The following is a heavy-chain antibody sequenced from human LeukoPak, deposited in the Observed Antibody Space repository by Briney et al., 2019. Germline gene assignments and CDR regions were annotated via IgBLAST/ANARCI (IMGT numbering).Heavy chain of an antibody. J-gene: IGHJ4*02. CDR3: ARTTYYYGSGSYYDDFDY. V-gene: IGHV4-61*02. CDR2: IYTSGST. Sequence: SETLSLTCTVSGGSISSGSYYWSWIRQPAGKGLEWIGRIYTSGSTNYNPSLKSRVTISVDTSKNQFSLKLSSVTAADTAVYYCARTTYYYGSGSYYDDFDYWGQGTLVTVSS. D-gene: IGHD3-10*01. CDR1: GGSISSGSYY.